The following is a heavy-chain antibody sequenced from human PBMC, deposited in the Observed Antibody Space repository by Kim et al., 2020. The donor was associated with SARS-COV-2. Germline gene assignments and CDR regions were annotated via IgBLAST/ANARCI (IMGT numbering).Heavy chain of an antibody. CDR3: ARRPLITIFGVVIDLDAF. D-gene: IGHD3-3*01. CDR2: IYYSGST. Sequence: SETLSLTCTVSGGSISSYYWSWIRQPPGKGLEWIGYIYYSGSTNYNPSLKSRVTISVDTSKNQFSLKLSSVTAADTAVYYCARRPLITIFGVVIDLDAF. V-gene: IGHV4-59*08. J-gene: IGHJ3*01. CDR1: GGSISSYY.